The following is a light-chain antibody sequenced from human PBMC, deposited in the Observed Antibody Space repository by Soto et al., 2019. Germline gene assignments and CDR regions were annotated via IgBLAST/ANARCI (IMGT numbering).Light chain of an antibody. CDR2: DAS. V-gene: IGKV3-11*01. J-gene: IGKJ4*01. CDR1: QSVRSS. Sequence: EIVLTQSPATLSLSPGERATLSCRASQSVRSSLAWYQHKPGQAPRLLIYDASDRATGIPDRFSGSGSGTDFTLTISSLEPEDFAVYYCQQRSNWPLTFGGGTKVEI. CDR3: QQRSNWPLT.